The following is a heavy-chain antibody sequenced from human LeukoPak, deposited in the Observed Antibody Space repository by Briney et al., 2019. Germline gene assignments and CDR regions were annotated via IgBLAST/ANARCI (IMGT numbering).Heavy chain of an antibody. CDR1: GYTFTGYY. CDR3: ARAPKYYDISTGYYKGVWFDP. CDR2: INPNSGGT. J-gene: IGHJ5*02. V-gene: IGHV1-2*02. Sequence: GASVKVSCKASGYTFTGYYMHWVRQAPGQGLEWMGWINPNSGGTNYAQKFQGRVTMTRDTSISTAYMELSRLRSDDTAVYYCARAPKYYDISTGYYKGVWFDPWGQGTLVTVSS. D-gene: IGHD3-9*01.